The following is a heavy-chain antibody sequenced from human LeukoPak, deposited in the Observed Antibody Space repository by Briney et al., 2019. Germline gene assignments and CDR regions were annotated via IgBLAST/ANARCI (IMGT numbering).Heavy chain of an antibody. D-gene: IGHD3-10*01. CDR2: IYYSGSA. J-gene: IGHJ4*02. CDR1: GGSMSTYY. Sequence: SETLSLTCTVSGGSMSTYYWSWIRQPPGKGLEWIGYIYYSGSAKYNPPLKSRVTISVDTSKNQFSLKLSSVTAADTAVYYCARSYGSGNYFDYWGQGTLVTVSS. V-gene: IGHV4-59*01. CDR3: ARSYGSGNYFDY.